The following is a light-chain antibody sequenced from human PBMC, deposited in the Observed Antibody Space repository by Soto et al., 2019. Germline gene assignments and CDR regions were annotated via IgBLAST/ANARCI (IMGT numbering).Light chain of an antibody. CDR2: DAP. V-gene: IGKV3-20*01. CDR1: QSVSGNY. J-gene: IGKJ1*01. CDR3: YQYHSSPWT. Sequence: EIVMTQSPGTLSLSPGEAATLSCRASQSVSGNYLACYQQKPGPSTSLVIYDAPSSTTGILDTSSGSGCGTDFTLTISSLEHEDFEVYFYYQYHSSPWTFGQGTKVDIK.